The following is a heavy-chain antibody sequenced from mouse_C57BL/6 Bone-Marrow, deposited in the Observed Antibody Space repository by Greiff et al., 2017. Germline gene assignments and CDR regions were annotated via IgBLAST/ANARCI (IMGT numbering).Heavy chain of an antibody. CDR3: AIITTVVAPYWYFDV. CDR2: IWGGGST. J-gene: IGHJ1*03. CDR1: GFSLTSYG. D-gene: IGHD1-1*01. V-gene: IGHV2-2*01. Sequence: QLKESGPGLVQPSQSLSITCTVSGFSLTSYGVHWVRQSPGKGLEWLGVIWGGGSTDYNAAFISRLSISKDNSKSQVFFKMNSLQADDTAIYYCAIITTVVAPYWYFDVWGTGTTVTVSS.